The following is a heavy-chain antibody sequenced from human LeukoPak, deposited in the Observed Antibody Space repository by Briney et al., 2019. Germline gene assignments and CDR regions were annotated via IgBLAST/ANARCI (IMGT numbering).Heavy chain of an antibody. J-gene: IGHJ5*02. CDR1: GYTFTGYG. CDR2: ISAYNGNT. CDR3: ARDSEITMVRGVIIKFGSNWFDP. V-gene: IGHV1-18*01. D-gene: IGHD3-10*01. Sequence: ASVKVSCKASGYTFTGYGISWVRQAPGQGLEWMGWISAYNGNTNYAQKLQGRVTMTTDTSTSTAYMELRSLRSDDTAVYYCARDSEITMVRGVIIKFGSNWFDPWGQGTLVTVSS.